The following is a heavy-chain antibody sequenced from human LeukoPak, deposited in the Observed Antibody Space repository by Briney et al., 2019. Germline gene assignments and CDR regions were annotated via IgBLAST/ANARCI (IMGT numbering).Heavy chain of an antibody. D-gene: IGHD3-10*01. V-gene: IGHV3-30*03. Sequence: WCSLRISGAGSGCTFSDFGIHLVRHAPGNRLEEVAGISLDGTAQHYVDSVKGRFTISRDDSKSTLYLQMTGLRAEDTAVYYCAPEKDYHVSGCYDFWGQGTVVTVSS. J-gene: IGHJ4*02. CDR3: APEKDYHVSGCYDF. CDR2: ISLDGTAQ. CDR1: GCTFSDFG.